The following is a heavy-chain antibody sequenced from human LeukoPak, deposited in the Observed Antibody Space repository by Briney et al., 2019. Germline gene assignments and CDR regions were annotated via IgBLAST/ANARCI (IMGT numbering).Heavy chain of an antibody. J-gene: IGHJ4*02. CDR3: ARHTGSNYFDY. Sequence: SETLSLTCTVSGDSISSRDYYWAWLRQPPGKGLEWLGSIYYSGITYYNPSLKSRVTISVDTSKNQFSLKLTSVIAADTAVFYCARHTGSNYFDYWGQGTLVTVSS. CDR2: IYYSGIT. V-gene: IGHV4-39*01. CDR1: GDSISSRDYY. D-gene: IGHD2-8*02.